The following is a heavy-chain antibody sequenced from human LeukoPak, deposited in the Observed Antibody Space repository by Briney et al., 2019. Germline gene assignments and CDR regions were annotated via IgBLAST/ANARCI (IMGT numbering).Heavy chain of an antibody. CDR3: ARGMGGKGGYYYYGIDV. CDR2: INPNSGGT. J-gene: IGHJ6*02. V-gene: IGHV1-2*02. Sequence: GASVKVSCKASGYTFTGYYMHWVRQAPGQGLEWMGWINPNSGGTNYAQKFQGRVTMTRDTSISTAYMELSRLRSDDTAVYYCARGMGGKGGYYYYGIDVWGQGTTVTVSS. D-gene: IGHD2-15*01. CDR1: GYTFTGYY.